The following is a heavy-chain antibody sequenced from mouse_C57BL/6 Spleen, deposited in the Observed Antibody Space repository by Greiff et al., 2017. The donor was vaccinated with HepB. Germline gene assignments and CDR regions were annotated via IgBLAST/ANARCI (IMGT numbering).Heavy chain of an antibody. J-gene: IGHJ1*03. V-gene: IGHV1-55*01. Sequence: QVQLQQPGAELVKPGASVKMSCKASGYTFTSYWITWVKQSPGQGLEWIGDIYPGSGSTNYNEKFKSKATVTVDTSSSTAYMQLSSLTAEDAAVYYSSRYTRYFDVWGTGTTVTVSS. CDR2: IYPGSGST. CDR1: GYTFTSYW. CDR3: SRYTRYFDV.